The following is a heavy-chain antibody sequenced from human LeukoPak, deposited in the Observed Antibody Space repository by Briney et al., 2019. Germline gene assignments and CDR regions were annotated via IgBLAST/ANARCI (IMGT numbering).Heavy chain of an antibody. CDR2: IYRNGKT. D-gene: IGHD5-24*01. CDR1: GDSISSGGYS. J-gene: IGHJ5*02. V-gene: IGHV4-30-4*07. Sequence: SETLSLTCAVSGDSISSGGYSWNWIRQPPGKGLEWIGYIYRNGKTYYNLSLKSRVIISVDTSTNQFSLKLSSVSAADTAAYYCARGTRDGYNYRAGTNWFDPWGQGILVTVSS. CDR3: ARGTRDGYNYRAGTNWFDP.